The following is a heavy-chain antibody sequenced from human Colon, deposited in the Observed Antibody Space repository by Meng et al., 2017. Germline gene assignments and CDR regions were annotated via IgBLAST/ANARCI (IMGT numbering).Heavy chain of an antibody. CDR2: ISSSGKII. CDR1: GFTFRGYY. Sequence: VGGGGGLVEPGGALGVAGAAAGFTFRGYYMTGRRQAPGKGLEWGSHISSSGKIIDYADSVKGRFTISRDNANNSLYLQMDSLTADDTAVYYCARDHGTGLDHWGQGALVTVSS. D-gene: IGHD1-14*01. J-gene: IGHJ4*02. CDR3: ARDHGTGLDH. V-gene: IGHV3-11*01.